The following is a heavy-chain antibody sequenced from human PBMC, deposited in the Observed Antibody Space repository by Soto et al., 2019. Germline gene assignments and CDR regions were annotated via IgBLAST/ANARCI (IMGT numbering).Heavy chain of an antibody. CDR1: GDSISNYY. D-gene: IGHD2-21*01. Sequence: TSETLSLTCSVSGDSISNYYWNWIRQPPGKGPEWIGYIYYSGSSDYNPSLKSRVSISIDTSKNQFSLKLTSVTAADTAVYYCARVYSRAAAGPWSQGTLVTVSS. CDR2: IYYSGSS. J-gene: IGHJ4*02. V-gene: IGHV4-59*01. CDR3: ARVYSRAAAGP.